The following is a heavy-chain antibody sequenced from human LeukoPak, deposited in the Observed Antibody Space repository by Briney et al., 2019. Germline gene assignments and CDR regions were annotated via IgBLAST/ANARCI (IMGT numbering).Heavy chain of an antibody. J-gene: IGHJ3*02. CDR1: GFTFSSYT. V-gene: IGHV3-23*01. CDR2: ISGSGGST. Sequence: PGGSLRLSCAASGFTFSSYTMNWVRQTPGRGLEWVSAISGSGGSTYYADSVKGRFTISRDNSKNTLYLQMNSLRAEDTAVYYCAKNIVGATLAGPADAFDIWGQGTMVTVSS. D-gene: IGHD1-26*01. CDR3: AKNIVGATLAGPADAFDI.